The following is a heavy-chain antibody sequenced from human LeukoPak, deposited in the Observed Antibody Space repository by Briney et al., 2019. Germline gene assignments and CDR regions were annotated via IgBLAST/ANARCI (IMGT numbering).Heavy chain of an antibody. Sequence: GGSLRLSCAASGFTFNISAMSWVRQAPGKGLECVSPISGSGGSTYYADSVKGRFTISSDNSKNTLYLQMNNLRAEDTAVYYCAKATGYLLWGQGTLVTVSS. D-gene: IGHD1-14*01. CDR2: ISGSGGST. CDR3: AKATGYLL. CDR1: GFTFNISA. V-gene: IGHV3-23*01. J-gene: IGHJ4*02.